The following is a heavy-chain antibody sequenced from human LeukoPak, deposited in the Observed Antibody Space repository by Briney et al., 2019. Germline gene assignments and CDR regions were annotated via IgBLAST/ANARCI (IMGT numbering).Heavy chain of an antibody. Sequence: SQTLSLTCTVSGGSISSGGYYWSWIRQHPGKGLEWIGYIYYSGSTYYNPSLKSRATISVDTSKNQFSLKLSSVTAADTALYYCARVIDVAAAGYFDSWGQGTQVTVSS. CDR3: ARVIDVAAAGYFDS. J-gene: IGHJ4*02. V-gene: IGHV4-31*03. CDR2: IYYSGST. D-gene: IGHD6-13*01. CDR1: GGSISSGGYY.